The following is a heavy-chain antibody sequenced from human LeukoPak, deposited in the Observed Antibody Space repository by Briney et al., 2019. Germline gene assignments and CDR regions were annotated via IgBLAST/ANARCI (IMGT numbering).Heavy chain of an antibody. D-gene: IGHD2-2*01. V-gene: IGHV1-18*01. CDR2: ISAYNGNT. Sequence: GASVKFSCKASGYTFTSYGISWVRQAPGQGLEWMGWISAYNGNTNYAQKLQGRVTMTTDTSTSTAYMELGSLRSDDTAVYYCARDRYCSSTSCYAWSPERFDYWGQGTLVTVSS. CDR3: ARDRYCSSTSCYAWSPERFDY. CDR1: GYTFTSYG. J-gene: IGHJ4*02.